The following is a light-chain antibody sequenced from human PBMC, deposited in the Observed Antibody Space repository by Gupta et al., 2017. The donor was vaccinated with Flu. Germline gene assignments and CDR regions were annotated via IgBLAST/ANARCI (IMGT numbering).Light chain of an antibody. CDR1: SGSIASNY. V-gene: IGLV6-57*01. Sequence: NFMLTQPHSVSESPGKTVTISCTRSSGSIASNYVQWYQQRPGTSPTTVIHEEDQRPSGVPDRFSASSDSSSNSASLTISGMKTEDEADYYCQSYEVFGGGTKLTVL. CDR3: QSYEV. J-gene: IGLJ3*02. CDR2: EED.